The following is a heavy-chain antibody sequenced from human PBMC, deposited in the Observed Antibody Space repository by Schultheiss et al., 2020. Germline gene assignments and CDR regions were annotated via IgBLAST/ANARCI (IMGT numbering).Heavy chain of an antibody. Sequence: SETLSLTCAVSGYSISSGYYWGWIRQPPGKGLEWIGSIYHSGSTYYNPSLKSRVTISVDTSKNQFSLKLSSVTAADTAVYYCARYPWDYYGMDVWGQGTTVTVS. CDR3: ARYPWDYYGMDV. V-gene: IGHV4-38-2*01. CDR2: IYHSGST. D-gene: IGHD1-26*01. CDR1: GYSISSGYY. J-gene: IGHJ6*02.